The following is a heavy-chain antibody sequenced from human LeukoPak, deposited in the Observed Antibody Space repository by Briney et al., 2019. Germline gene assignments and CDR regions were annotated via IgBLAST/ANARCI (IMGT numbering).Heavy chain of an antibody. CDR1: GFTFSIYT. V-gene: IGHV3-23*01. Sequence: GGSLRLSCAASGFTFSIYTMNWVRQAPGKGLEWVSGISWNSGTIDYADSVKGRFTISRDNSKNTLYLQMNSLRAEDTAVYYCAKDRKWHYFDYWGQGTLVTVSS. D-gene: IGHD5-12*01. J-gene: IGHJ4*02. CDR2: ISWNSGTI. CDR3: AKDRKWHYFDY.